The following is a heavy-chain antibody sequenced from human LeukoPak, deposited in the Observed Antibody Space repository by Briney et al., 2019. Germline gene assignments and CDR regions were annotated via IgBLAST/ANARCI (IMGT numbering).Heavy chain of an antibody. CDR3: ARDRSCNSSWCPFDC. CDR1: GYTFTNYD. V-gene: IGHV1-18*01. Sequence: ASVKVSCKTSGYTFTNYDIGWVRQAPGQGLEWVGWISVYNDNTNYAQKFRGKVTVTTDTSTSTAYMDLTSLRSDDTAVYYCARDRSCNSSWCPFDCWGQGTLVTVSS. CDR2: ISVYNDNT. J-gene: IGHJ4*02. D-gene: IGHD2/OR15-2a*01.